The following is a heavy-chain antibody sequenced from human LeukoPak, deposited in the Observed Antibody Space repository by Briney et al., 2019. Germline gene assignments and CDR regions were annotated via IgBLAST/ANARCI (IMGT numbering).Heavy chain of an antibody. Sequence: PSETLSLTCTVSGGSISSSSYHWGWIRQPPGKGLEWIGSIYYSGSTYYNPSLKSRVTISVDTSKNQFSLKLSSVTAADTAVYYCAREETGTTRLIYYYYYGMDVWGQGTTVTVSS. CDR2: IYYSGST. D-gene: IGHD1-1*01. CDR3: AREETGTTRLIYYYYYGMDV. CDR1: GGSISSSSYH. V-gene: IGHV4-39*02. J-gene: IGHJ6*02.